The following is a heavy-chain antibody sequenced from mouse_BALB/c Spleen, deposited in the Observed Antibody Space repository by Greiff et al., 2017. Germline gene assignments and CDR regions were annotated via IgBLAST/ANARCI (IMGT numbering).Heavy chain of an antibody. V-gene: IGHV15-2*02. D-gene: IGHD1-2*01. CDR2: ILPSIGRT. Sequence: QVQLQQSGSELRSPGSSVKLSCKDFDSEVFPIAYMSWVRQKPGHGFEWIGDILPSIGRTIYGEKFEDKATLDADTVSSTAYMQLSSLTSEDSAVYDCAGFITTATKGFAYWGQGTLVTVSA. CDR3: AGFITTATKGFAY. J-gene: IGHJ3*01. CDR1: DSEVFPIAY.